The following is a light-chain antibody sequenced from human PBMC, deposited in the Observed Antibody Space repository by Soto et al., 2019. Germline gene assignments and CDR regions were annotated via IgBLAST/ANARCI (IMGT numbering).Light chain of an antibody. CDR1: QSVSSNY. J-gene: IGKJ1*01. CDR2: GAS. CDR3: QQYGSSFL. V-gene: IGKV3-20*01. Sequence: EIVLTQSPGTLSLSPGERATLSCRASQSVSSNYLAWYQQKPGQAPRLLIYGASSRATGIPDRFSGSGSGTDFTLTISSLETEDFAVYYCQQYGSSFLFGQGTKVDIK.